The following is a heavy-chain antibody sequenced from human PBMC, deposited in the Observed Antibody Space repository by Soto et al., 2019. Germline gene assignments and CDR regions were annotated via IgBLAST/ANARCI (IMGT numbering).Heavy chain of an antibody. D-gene: IGHD6-6*01. Sequence: QALGQGLEWMGIINPSGGSTSYAQKFQGRVTMTRDTSTSTVYMELSSLRSEDTAVYYCARSSRQLALDYWGQGTLVTVSS. CDR3: ARSSRQLALDY. J-gene: IGHJ4*02. V-gene: IGHV1-46*03. CDR2: INPSGGST.